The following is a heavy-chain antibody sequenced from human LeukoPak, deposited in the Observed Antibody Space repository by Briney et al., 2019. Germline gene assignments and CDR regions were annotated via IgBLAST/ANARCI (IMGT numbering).Heavy chain of an antibody. CDR1: GFTFSSYG. D-gene: IGHD4/OR15-4a*01. V-gene: IGHV3-30*03. CDR3: SASRPHYGDYYGLDV. Sequence: GGSLRLSCAASGFTFSSYGMHWVRQSPGKGLEWVAVISYDGSHKYSADSVKGRFTISRDNSKNTLYLQMNSLRTEDTAVYFCSASRPHYGDYYGLDVWGHGTTVTVSS. CDR2: ISYDGSHK. J-gene: IGHJ6*02.